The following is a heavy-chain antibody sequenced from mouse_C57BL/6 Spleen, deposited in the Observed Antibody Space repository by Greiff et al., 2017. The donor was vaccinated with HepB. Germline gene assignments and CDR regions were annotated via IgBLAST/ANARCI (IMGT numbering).Heavy chain of an antibody. CDR2: ISDGGSYT. Sequence: DVQLQESGGGLVKPGGSLKLSCAASGFTFSSYAMSWVRQTPEKRLEWVATISDGGSYTYYPDNVKGRFTISRDNAKNNLYLQMSHLKSEDTAMYYCARDPDVWGTGTTVTVSS. V-gene: IGHV5-4*01. CDR3: ARDPDV. CDR1: GFTFSSYA. J-gene: IGHJ1*03.